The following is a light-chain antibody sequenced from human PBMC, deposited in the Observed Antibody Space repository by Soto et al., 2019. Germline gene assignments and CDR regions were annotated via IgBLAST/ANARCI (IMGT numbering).Light chain of an antibody. Sequence: QSALTQPPSASGSPGQSVTISWTGTSSDVGGYNYVSWYQQYPGRAPKLMIYEVTKRPSGVPDRFSGSKSGNTASLTVSGLQAEDEADYYCSSYAASNNFYFVFGGGTKLTVL. V-gene: IGLV2-8*01. CDR1: SSDVGGYNY. CDR2: EVT. CDR3: SSYAASNNFYFV. J-gene: IGLJ3*02.